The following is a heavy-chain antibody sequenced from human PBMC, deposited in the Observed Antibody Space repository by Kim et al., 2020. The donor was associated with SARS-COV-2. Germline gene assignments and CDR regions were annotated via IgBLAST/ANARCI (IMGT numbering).Heavy chain of an antibody. V-gene: IGHV3-23*01. CDR3: AKDHHSSGWYSNVLGDYYYYGMDV. CDR1: GFTFSSYA. CDR2: ISGSGGST. Sequence: GGSLRLSCAASGFTFSSYAMSWVRQAPGKGLEWVSAISGSGGSTYYADSVKGRFTISRDNSKNTLYLQMNSLRAEDTAVYYCAKDHHSSGWYSNVLGDYYYYGMDVWGQGTTVTVSS. J-gene: IGHJ6*02. D-gene: IGHD6-19*01.